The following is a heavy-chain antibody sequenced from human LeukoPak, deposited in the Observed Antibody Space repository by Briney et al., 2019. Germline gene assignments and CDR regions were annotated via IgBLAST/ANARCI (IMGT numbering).Heavy chain of an antibody. CDR3: AKPLYDSSGYYYGIFDY. CDR1: GFTFSSYA. CDR2: ISGSGGST. Sequence: GGSLRLSCAASGFTFSSYAMSWVRQAPGKGLEWVSAISGSGGSTYYADSVKGRFTISRDNSKNTLYLQMNSLRAEDTAVYYYAKPLYDSSGYYYGIFDYWGQGTLVTVSS. V-gene: IGHV3-23*01. J-gene: IGHJ4*02. D-gene: IGHD3-22*01.